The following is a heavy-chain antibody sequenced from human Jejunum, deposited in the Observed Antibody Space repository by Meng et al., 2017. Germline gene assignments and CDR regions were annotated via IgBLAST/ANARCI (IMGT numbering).Heavy chain of an antibody. D-gene: IGHD3-16*01. Sequence: ASVKVSCKAVGDTFTNYYVHWVRQAPGQGLEWMGLSNPSGGRTNYAQKFQGRVTITRDTSTSTVNMELSSLRSEDTAVYYCVREFTGGYFDYWGQGTLVTVSS. CDR2: SNPSGGRT. J-gene: IGHJ4*02. CDR1: GDTFTNYY. V-gene: IGHV1-46*01. CDR3: VREFTGGYFDY.